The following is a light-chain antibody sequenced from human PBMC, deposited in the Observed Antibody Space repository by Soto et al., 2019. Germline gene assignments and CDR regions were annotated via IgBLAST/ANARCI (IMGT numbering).Light chain of an antibody. CDR2: GAS. CDR1: QSVTSNF. Sequence: ENVLTQSPGPLSLSPGERATLSCRASQSVTSNFLAWYQQKPGQAPRLLIYGASTRAAGVPDRFSGSGSGTDFTLTITRLEPEDFAVYYCQQYGRSPLLYTFGQGTKLVVK. CDR3: QQYGRSPLLYT. J-gene: IGKJ2*01. V-gene: IGKV3-20*01.